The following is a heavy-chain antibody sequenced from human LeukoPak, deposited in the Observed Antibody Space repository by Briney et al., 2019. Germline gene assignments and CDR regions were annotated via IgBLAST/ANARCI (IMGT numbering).Heavy chain of an antibody. CDR2: IYYSGST. CDR1: GGSISSYY. CDR3: ARDRIELRYFDWLSKGAPGYYYYGMDV. J-gene: IGHJ6*02. D-gene: IGHD3-9*01. Sequence: SETLSLTCTVSGGSISSYYWSWIRQPPGKGLEWIGYIYYSGSTNHNPSLKSRVTISVDTSKNQFSLKLSSVTAADTAVYYCARDRIELRYFDWLSKGAPGYYYYGMDVWGQGTTVTVSS. V-gene: IGHV4-59*01.